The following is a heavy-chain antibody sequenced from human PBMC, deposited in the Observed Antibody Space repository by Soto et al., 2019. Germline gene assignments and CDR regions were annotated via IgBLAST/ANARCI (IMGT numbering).Heavy chain of an antibody. V-gene: IGHV3-21*01. Sequence: GGSLRLSCAASGFTFSNYSMNWVRQAPGKGLEWVSSISSSSSYIYYADSVKGRFTISRDNAKNSLYLQMNSLRAEDTAVYYCAREKLGSYYAFDIWGQGTMVTVSS. J-gene: IGHJ3*02. D-gene: IGHD1-26*01. CDR2: ISSSSSYI. CDR1: GFTFSNYS. CDR3: AREKLGSYYAFDI.